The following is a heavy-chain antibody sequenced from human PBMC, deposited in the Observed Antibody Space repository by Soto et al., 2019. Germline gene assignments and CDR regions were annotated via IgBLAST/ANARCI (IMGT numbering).Heavy chain of an antibody. V-gene: IGHV3-23*01. CDR3: AKNWKSVRVVILQYYGIDV. CDR2: ISGSGVTT. D-gene: IGHD3-10*01. J-gene: IGHJ6*02. Sequence: EVRLLESGGGLVQPGGSLRLSCAASGFTFSPYGMSWVRQAPGKGLEWVSFISGSGVTTSYADSVKGRFTISRDNSKNTLSLQMNSLRVEDTAVYYCAKNWKSVRVVILQYYGIDVWGQGTTVTVSS. CDR1: GFTFSPYG.